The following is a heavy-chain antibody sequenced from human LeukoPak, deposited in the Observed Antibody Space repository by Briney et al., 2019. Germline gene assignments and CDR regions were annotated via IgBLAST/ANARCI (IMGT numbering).Heavy chain of an antibody. D-gene: IGHD6-13*01. CDR1: GYTFTGYY. CDR3: AASDIAAAGHIDY. V-gene: IGHV1-2*02. J-gene: IGHJ4*02. Sequence: ASVTVSFTASGYTFTGYYMHWVRQAPGQGLEWMGWINPNSGGTNYAQKFQGRVTMTRDTSISTAYMELSRLRSDDTAVYYCAASDIAAAGHIDYWGQGTLVTVSS. CDR2: INPNSGGT.